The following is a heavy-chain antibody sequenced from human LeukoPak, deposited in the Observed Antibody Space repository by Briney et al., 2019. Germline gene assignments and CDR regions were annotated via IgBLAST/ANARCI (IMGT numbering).Heavy chain of an antibody. V-gene: IGHV3-23*01. D-gene: IGHD2-21*02. CDR3: ARAYCGGDCYFSYFDY. CDR1: GFTFSVYA. CDR2: ISDSGGST. Sequence: PGGSLRLSCATSGFTFSVYAMSWVRQAPGKGLEWVSTISDSGGSTYYADSVKGRFTISRGNSKSTLYLLMNSLRAEDTAVYYCARAYCGGDCYFSYFDYWGQGTLVTVSS. J-gene: IGHJ4*02.